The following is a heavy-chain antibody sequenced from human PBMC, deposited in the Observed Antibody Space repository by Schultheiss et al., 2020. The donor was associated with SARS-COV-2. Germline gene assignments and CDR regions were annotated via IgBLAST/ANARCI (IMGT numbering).Heavy chain of an antibody. CDR2: INHGGST. J-gene: IGHJ5*02. Sequence: SETLSLTCTVSGGSISSSSYYWGWIRQPPGKGLEWIGEINHGGSTNYNPSLKSRVTISVDKSKNQFSLKLSSVTAADTAVYYCARDVRDSYGSGIDPWGQGTLVTVSS. V-gene: IGHV4-39*07. CDR1: GGSISSSSYY. CDR3: ARDVRDSYGSGIDP. D-gene: IGHD5-18*01.